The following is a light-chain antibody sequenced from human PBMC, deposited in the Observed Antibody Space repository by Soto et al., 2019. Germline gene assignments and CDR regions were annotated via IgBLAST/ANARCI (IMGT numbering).Light chain of an antibody. J-gene: IGKJ4*01. CDR3: QKHYSTPHT. CDR1: QRISSY. Sequence: DIQMTQSPSSLSAAVGDRVTITCRASQRISSYLNWYQQKPGKAPKLLIYAASTLQRGVPSKFSGCGSWTDFTLTISSLQPEYFATYCNQKHYSTPHTCGGETKGEIK. CDR2: AAS. V-gene: IGKV1-39*01.